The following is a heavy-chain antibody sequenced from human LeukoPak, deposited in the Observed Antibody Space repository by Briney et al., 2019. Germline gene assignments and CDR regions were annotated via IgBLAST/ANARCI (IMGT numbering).Heavy chain of an antibody. Sequence: ASVKVSCKASGYTFSDYDVNWVRQAPGQGLEWMGWMNPTSGDTGYAQKFQGRVTMTRSMSRNTAYMELSRLRSEDTAVYFCAKVVMKAFYYYYMDVWGKGTTIIISS. CDR2: MNPTSGDT. CDR3: AKVVMKAFYYYYMDV. J-gene: IGHJ6*03. CDR1: GYTFSDYD. V-gene: IGHV1-8*01. D-gene: IGHD2-21*01.